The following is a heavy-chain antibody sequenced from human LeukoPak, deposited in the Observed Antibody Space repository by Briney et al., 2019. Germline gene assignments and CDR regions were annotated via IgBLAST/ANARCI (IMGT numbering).Heavy chain of an antibody. V-gene: IGHV4-59*10. CDR1: GGSFSGYY. CDR2: IYSSGST. D-gene: IGHD1-26*01. Sequence: PSETLSLTCAVYGGSFSGYYWSWIRQPAGKGLEWIGRIYSSGSTNYNPSLKSRVTMSVDTSKNQFSLKLSSVTAADTAVYYCARGTKWEPHYFDYWGQGTLVTVSS. CDR3: ARGTKWEPHYFDY. J-gene: IGHJ4*02.